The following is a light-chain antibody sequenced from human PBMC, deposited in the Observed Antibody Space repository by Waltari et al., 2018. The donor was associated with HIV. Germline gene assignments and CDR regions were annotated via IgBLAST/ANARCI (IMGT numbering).Light chain of an antibody. V-gene: IGLV2-18*02. CDR2: EVN. Sequence: QSALTQPPSVSGSPGQSVTISCTGTSSDVGSYNRVSWYQQPPGTAPKLMIYEVNNRPSGFPDRFAGSNSGTTASLTISVLQAEDAADYYCSSYTSSTVVFGGGTKLTVL. CDR3: SSYTSSTVV. J-gene: IGLJ2*01. CDR1: SSDVGSYNR.